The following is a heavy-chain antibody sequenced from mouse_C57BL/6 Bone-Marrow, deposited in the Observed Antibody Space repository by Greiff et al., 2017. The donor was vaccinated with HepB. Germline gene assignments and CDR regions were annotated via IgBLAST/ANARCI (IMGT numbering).Heavy chain of an antibody. Sequence: VQLQQSGSELRSPGSSVKLSCKDFDSEVFPIAYMSWVRQKPGHGFEWIGGILPSIGRTIYGEKFEDKATLTADKSSSTAYMQLSSLTSEDSAVYYCAIYYGSNYFDYWGQGTTLTVSS. J-gene: IGHJ2*01. CDR2: ILPSIGRT. V-gene: IGHV15-2*01. D-gene: IGHD1-1*01. CDR3: AIYYGSNYFDY. CDR1: DSEVFPIAY.